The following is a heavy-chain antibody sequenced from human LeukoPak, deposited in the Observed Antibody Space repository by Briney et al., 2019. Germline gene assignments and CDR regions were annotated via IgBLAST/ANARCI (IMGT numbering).Heavy chain of an antibody. CDR3: ARALYFDSTAYFDY. Sequence: GGSLRLSCVASGFTFRDYYMSWIRRAPGKGLEWVSVIYSGGSTYYADSVKGRFTISRDNSKNTLYLQMNSLRAEDTAVYYCARALYFDSTAYFDYWGQGTLVTVSS. D-gene: IGHD3-9*01. V-gene: IGHV3-53*01. J-gene: IGHJ4*02. CDR1: GFTFRDYY. CDR2: IYSGGST.